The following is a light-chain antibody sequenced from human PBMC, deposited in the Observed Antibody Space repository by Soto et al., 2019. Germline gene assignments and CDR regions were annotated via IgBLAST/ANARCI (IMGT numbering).Light chain of an antibody. V-gene: IGKV1D-12*01. Sequence: DLQMTQSPSSVSASVGDRVTITCRASQAISTWLAWYQQKPGKAPKLLIYAASNLQTGVPSRFSSSGSGTDFTLTISSLQPEDFATYYCQQANSFPRTFGQGTKVEIK. J-gene: IGKJ1*01. CDR1: QAISTW. CDR3: QQANSFPRT. CDR2: AAS.